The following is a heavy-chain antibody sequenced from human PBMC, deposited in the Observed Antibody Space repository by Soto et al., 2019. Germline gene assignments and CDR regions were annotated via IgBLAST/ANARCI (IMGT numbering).Heavy chain of an antibody. Sequence: QVRLVESGGGVVQPGRSLRLSCVASGFTFRSYGIHWVRQAPGKGLEWVAVVSSDGRTTYYADSVKGRFTISRDNSKNTLYLQMDSLRPEDTAVYYCARDGDVNTGFGKDYWGQGTLVTVSS. CDR1: GFTFRSYG. CDR3: ARDGDVNTGFGKDY. V-gene: IGHV3-30*03. J-gene: IGHJ4*02. CDR2: VSSDGRTT. D-gene: IGHD3-16*01.